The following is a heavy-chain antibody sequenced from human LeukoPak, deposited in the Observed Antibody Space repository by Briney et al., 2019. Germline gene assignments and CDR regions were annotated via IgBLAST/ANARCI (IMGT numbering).Heavy chain of an antibody. CDR1: GFTFSSYW. Sequence: GGSLRLSCAASGFTFSSYWMHWVRQTPGKGLMWVARIKSDGSTIYADSVQGRFIISRDNAKNMVYLQMNSQRADDTAIYYCTRAITYFYGSVTYDWFDSWGQGTRVTVSS. J-gene: IGHJ5*01. V-gene: IGHV3-74*01. D-gene: IGHD3-10*01. CDR3: TRAITYFYGSVTYDWFDS. CDR2: IKSDGST.